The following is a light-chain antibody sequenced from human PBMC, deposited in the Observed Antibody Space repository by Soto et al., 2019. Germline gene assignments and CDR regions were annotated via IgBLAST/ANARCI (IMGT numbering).Light chain of an antibody. Sequence: EIVMTQSPATLSVSPGERATLSCIASQSVSSNLAWYQQKPGQAPRLLIYGASTRATGIPARFSGSGSGTEFTLTISSLQSEDFAVYYCQQYNNWPTWTFGQGTKVDTK. J-gene: IGKJ1*01. CDR2: GAS. CDR1: QSVSSN. CDR3: QQYNNWPTWT. V-gene: IGKV3-15*01.